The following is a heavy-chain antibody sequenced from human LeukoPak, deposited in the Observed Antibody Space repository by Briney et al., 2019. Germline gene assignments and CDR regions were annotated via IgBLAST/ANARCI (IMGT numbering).Heavy chain of an antibody. CDR1: GFTFSSYS. D-gene: IGHD6-19*01. CDR2: ISSSSSYI. J-gene: IGHJ3*02. V-gene: IGHV3-21*01. CDR3: ARDQYSGSDPDAFHI. Sequence: PGGSLRLSCAASGFTFSSYSMNWVRQAPGKGLEWVSSISSSSSYIYYADSVKGRFTISRDNAKNSLYLQMNSLRAEDTAVYYCARDQYSGSDPDAFHIWGQGTMVTVSS.